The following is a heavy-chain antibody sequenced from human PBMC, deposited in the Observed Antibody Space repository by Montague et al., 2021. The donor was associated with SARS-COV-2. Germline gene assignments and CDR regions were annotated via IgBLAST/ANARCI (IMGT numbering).Heavy chain of an antibody. J-gene: IGHJ4*02. Sequence: PALVKPTKTLTLTCTFSGFSLSTSGVGVGWFRKPPGKALEWLALIYWDDDKHYSPSLKSRLTITKDTSNNRVVLTMTNMDPVDTATYYCAHRAGKWFGESRKDDFDYWGQGTLVTVSS. D-gene: IGHD3-10*01. CDR1: GFSLSTSGVG. V-gene: IGHV2-5*02. CDR2: IYWDDDK. CDR3: AHRAGKWFGESRKDDFDY.